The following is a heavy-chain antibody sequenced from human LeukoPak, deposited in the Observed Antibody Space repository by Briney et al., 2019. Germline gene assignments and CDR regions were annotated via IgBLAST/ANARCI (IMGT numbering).Heavy chain of an antibody. CDR2: ISGSGGST. V-gene: IGHV3-23*01. CDR1: GFTVSSNY. CDR3: AKAEWGSSGYTHWEY. Sequence: PGGSLRLSCAASGFTVSSNYMSWVRQAPGKGLEWVSAISGSGGSTYYADSVKGRFTISRDNSKNTLYLQMNSLRAEDTAVYYCAKAEWGSSGYTHWEYWGRGTLVTVSS. J-gene: IGHJ4*02. D-gene: IGHD3-22*01.